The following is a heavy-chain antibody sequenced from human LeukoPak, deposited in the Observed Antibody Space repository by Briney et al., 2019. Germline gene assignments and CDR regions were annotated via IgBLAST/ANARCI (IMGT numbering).Heavy chain of an antibody. CDR3: ARAQGGDIVVVPAANWFDP. D-gene: IGHD2-2*01. CDR1: GFTFSSYW. J-gene: IGHJ5*02. V-gene: IGHV3-7*01. Sequence: GGSLRLSCAASGFTFSSYWMSWVRQAPGKGLEWVANIKQDGSEKYYVDSVKGRFTISRDNAKNSLYLQMNSLRAEDTAVYYCARAQGGDIVVVPAANWFDPWGKGTLVTVSS. CDR2: IKQDGSEK.